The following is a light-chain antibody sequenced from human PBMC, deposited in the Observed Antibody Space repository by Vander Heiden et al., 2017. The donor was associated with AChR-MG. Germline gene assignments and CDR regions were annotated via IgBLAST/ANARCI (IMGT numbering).Light chain of an antibody. CDR1: SSDVGGYNF. CDR2: DVS. CDR3: SSYASSSTQL. V-gene: IGLV2-14*03. J-gene: IGLJ3*02. Sequence: QSDPIQPAAVSGPPGQSSHISCTATSSDVGGYNFGSWYQPHPSKAPKLMIYDVSNRPSGVSNRFSGSKSGNTASLTISGLQAEDEADYYCSSYASSSTQLFGGGTKLTVL.